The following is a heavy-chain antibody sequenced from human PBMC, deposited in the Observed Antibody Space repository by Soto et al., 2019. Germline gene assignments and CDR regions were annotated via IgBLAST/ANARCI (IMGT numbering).Heavy chain of an antibody. V-gene: IGHV1-46*01. CDR1: GYTFTRYN. CDR2: LTPSGGTT. CDR3: ARVRRGGCEYFFDY. D-gene: IGHD2-21*01. Sequence: ASAKVSCKASGYTFTRYNVHWVRQAPGQGLDWMAILTPSGGTTYYVQKFEGRVTLTTDTSTSTVYMELSSLRSDDTAVYYCARVRRGGCEYFFDYWGHGTLVTVSS. J-gene: IGHJ4*01.